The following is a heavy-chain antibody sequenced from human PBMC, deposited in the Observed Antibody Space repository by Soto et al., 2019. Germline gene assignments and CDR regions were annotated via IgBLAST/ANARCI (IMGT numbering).Heavy chain of an antibody. D-gene: IGHD5-12*01. V-gene: IGHV4-4*07. CDR1: GGSLFGDY. CDR2: INSDGNT. J-gene: IGHJ5*02. Sequence: SETLSLSCTVSGGSLFGDYCTWIRQPAGGGLEWIGRINSDGNTNYSPSLKSRVTMSVXXXXXXFXLXLXXXTPAXTASYFCARARRLENWFDPWGPGIQVTVSS. CDR3: ARARRLENWFDP.